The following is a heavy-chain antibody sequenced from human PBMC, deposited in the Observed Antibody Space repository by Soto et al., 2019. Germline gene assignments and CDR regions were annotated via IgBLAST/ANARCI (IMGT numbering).Heavy chain of an antibody. CDR1: GFTFSSYG. V-gene: IGHV3-30*18. J-gene: IGHJ6*02. D-gene: IGHD3-10*01. Sequence: PGGPLRLSCAASGFTFSSYGMHWVSQAPGKGLEWVAVISNDGSSKYYADSVKGRFTIARGNSKITLYLQMKSLRAEDTAVHNCAKAAFSDTLRGVISPYYGMYIWGQASTVTVSS. CDR3: AKAAFSDTLRGVISPYYGMYI. CDR2: ISNDGSSK.